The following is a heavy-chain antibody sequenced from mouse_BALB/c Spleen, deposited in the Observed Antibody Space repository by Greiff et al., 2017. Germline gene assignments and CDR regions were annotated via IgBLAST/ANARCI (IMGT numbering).Heavy chain of an antibody. CDR1: GYTFTSYW. D-gene: IGHD1-1*02. CDR2: INPSTGYT. J-gene: IGHJ3*01. Sequence: VHLVESGAELAKPGASVKMSCKASGYTFTSYWMHWVKQRPGQGLEWIGYINPSTGYTEYNQKFKDKATLTADKSSSTAYMQLSSLTSEDFAVYYCARDGRFAYWGQGTLVTVSA. V-gene: IGHV1-7*01. CDR3: ARDGRFAY.